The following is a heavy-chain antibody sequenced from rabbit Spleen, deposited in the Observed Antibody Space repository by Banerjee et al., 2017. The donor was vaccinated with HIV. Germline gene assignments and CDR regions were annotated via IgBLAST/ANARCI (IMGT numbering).Heavy chain of an antibody. Sequence: QSLEESGGGLVKPGASLTLTCKASGFSFFSGYDMCWVRQAPGKGLEWIGCIYTGNGHIHDASWAKGRFTVSITSSTTVTLQMTGLAVADTATYFCARDAGTYDYIDVYFNLWGQGTLVTVS. J-gene: IGHJ4*01. CDR3: ARDAGTYDYIDVYFNL. CDR2: IYTGNGHI. V-gene: IGHV1S40*01. CDR1: GFSFFSGYD. D-gene: IGHD4-2*01.